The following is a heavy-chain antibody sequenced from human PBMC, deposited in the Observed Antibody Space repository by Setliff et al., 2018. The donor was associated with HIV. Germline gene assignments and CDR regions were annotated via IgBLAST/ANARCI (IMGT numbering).Heavy chain of an antibody. CDR2: IYYSGST. V-gene: IGHV4-59*01. D-gene: IGHD3-10*01. J-gene: IGHJ3*01. Sequence: PSETLSLTCTVSGGSISSYYWSWIRQPPGKGLEWIGYIYYSGSTNYNPSLKSRVTISVDTSKNHLKSDDTAVYYCARGNYYGNDVYDAFDLWGQGTMVTVSS. CDR1: GGSISSYY. CDR3: ARGNYYGNDVYDAFDL.